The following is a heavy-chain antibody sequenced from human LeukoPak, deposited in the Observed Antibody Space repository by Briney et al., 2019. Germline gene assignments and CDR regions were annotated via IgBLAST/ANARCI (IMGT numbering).Heavy chain of an antibody. Sequence: SETLSLTCTVSGGSVSSSGYYWGWIRQPPGKGLEWIGTIHYNGGTYYNPSLKSRVTISVDTSKNQFSLKLSSVTAADTAVYYCARGSSYFDYWGQGTLVTVSS. D-gene: IGHD6-19*01. V-gene: IGHV4-39*07. CDR3: ARGSSYFDY. CDR2: IHYNGGT. CDR1: GGSVSSSGYY. J-gene: IGHJ4*02.